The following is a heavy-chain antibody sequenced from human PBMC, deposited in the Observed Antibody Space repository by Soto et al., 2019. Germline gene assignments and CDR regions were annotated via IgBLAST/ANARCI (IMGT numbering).Heavy chain of an antibody. CDR1: GFTFSIYS. CDR2: ISSSSSYI. Sequence: PGGSLRLSCAASGFTFSIYSMNWFRQAPGKGLEWVSSISSSSSYIYYADSVKGRFTISRDNAKNSLYLQMNSLRAEDTAVYYCARDHVHWNYGWFDPWGQGTLVTVSS. CDR3: ARDHVHWNYGWFDP. D-gene: IGHD1-7*01. J-gene: IGHJ5*02. V-gene: IGHV3-21*01.